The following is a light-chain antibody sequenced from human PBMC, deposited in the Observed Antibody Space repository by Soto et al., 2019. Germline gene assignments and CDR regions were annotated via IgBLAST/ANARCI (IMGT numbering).Light chain of an antibody. J-gene: IGKJ2*01. CDR3: QQSYSTPYT. CDR2: TAS. CDR1: QSISTY. Sequence: DIQMTQSPSSLSASVGDRVTITCRASQSISTYLNWYQQKPRKAPKLLIYTASSLQSGVPSRCSGSGSGTDFTLTISSLQPEDFTTYYCQQSYSTPYTFGQGTKLDIK. V-gene: IGKV1-39*01.